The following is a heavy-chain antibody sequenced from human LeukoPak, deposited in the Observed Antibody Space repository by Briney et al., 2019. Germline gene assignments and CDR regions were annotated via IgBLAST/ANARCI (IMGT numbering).Heavy chain of an antibody. CDR3: ARVGYTSGWPSFIDY. D-gene: IGHD6-19*01. V-gene: IGHV1-3*04. CDR2: INTGNDNT. J-gene: IGHJ4*02. Sequence: ASVKVSCKASGYTSTSYAMYWVRQAPGQRLEWMGWINTGNDNTKYSQKFQGRVTITRDTSASTAYMELSSLRSEDTAVYYCARVGYTSGWPSFIDYWGQGTLVTVSS. CDR1: GYTSTSYA.